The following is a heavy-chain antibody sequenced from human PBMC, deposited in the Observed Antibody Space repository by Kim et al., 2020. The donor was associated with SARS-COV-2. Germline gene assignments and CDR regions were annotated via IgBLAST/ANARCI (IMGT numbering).Heavy chain of an antibody. V-gene: IGHV3-30*01. CDR3: ARGYDILTGYFYFDY. D-gene: IGHD3-9*01. Sequence: ADPAKGRFTSTRDNSKNTLYLQMNSLEAEDTAVYYCARGYDILTGYFYFDYWGQGTLVTVSS. J-gene: IGHJ4*02.